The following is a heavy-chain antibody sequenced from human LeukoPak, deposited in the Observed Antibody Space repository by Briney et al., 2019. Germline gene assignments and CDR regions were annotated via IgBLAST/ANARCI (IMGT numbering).Heavy chain of an antibody. CDR3: AREEGGSYFY. J-gene: IGHJ4*02. D-gene: IGHD1-26*01. CDR2: INPNSGGT. V-gene: IGHV1-2*02. CDR1: GYTFTGYY. Sequence: ASVTVSCKASGYTFTGYYMHWVRQAPGQGLEWMGWINPNSGGTNYAQKFQGRVTMTRDTSNSTAYMELSRLRSDDTAVYYCAREEGGSYFYWGQGTLVTVSS.